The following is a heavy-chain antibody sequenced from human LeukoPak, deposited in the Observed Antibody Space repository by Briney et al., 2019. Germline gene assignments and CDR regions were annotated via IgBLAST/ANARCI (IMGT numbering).Heavy chain of an antibody. J-gene: IGHJ4*02. CDR3: AKDTVRLDY. V-gene: IGHV3-30*18. Sequence: GGSLRLSCAASGFTFSSYGMHWVRQAPGKGLEWVAVISYDGSNKYYADSVKGRFTISRDNSKNTLYLQMNSLRAEDTAVYYCAKDTVRLDYWGQGTLVTVSS. CDR1: GFTFSSYG. D-gene: IGHD5-12*01. CDR2: ISYDGSNK.